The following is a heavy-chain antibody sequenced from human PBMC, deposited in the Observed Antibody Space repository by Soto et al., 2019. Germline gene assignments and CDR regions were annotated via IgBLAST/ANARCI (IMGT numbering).Heavy chain of an antibody. J-gene: IGHJ4*02. CDR1: GYSFSLYW. V-gene: IGHV5-51*01. Sequence: GESLNISCKGSGYSFSLYWIAWVRQMPGKGLEWMGIIYPGDSETRYSPSFQGQVTISADKSISTAYLQWSSLKASDTAMYYCARHTRPIAAAGTEYDYWGQGTLVTVSS. CDR3: ARHTRPIAAAGTEYDY. D-gene: IGHD6-13*01. CDR2: IYPGDSET.